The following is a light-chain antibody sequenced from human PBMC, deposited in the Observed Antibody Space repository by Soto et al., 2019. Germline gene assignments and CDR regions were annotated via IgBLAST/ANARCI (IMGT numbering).Light chain of an antibody. CDR1: SSNIGSTYD. Sequence: QSVLTQPLSVSGAPGQWVTISGTGSSSNIGSTYDVQWYQQLPGTAPKLLIHGNTNRPSGVPDRFSGSKSGTSASLAITGLQADDESDYYCQSYDDSLSVHYVFGTGTKLTVL. CDR2: GNT. J-gene: IGLJ1*01. CDR3: QSYDDSLSVHYV. V-gene: IGLV1-40*01.